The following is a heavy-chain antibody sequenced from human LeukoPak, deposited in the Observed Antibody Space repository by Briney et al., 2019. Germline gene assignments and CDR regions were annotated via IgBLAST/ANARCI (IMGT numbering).Heavy chain of an antibody. V-gene: IGHV3-23*01. J-gene: IGHJ6*02. CDR1: GFAFSSYA. CDR3: ARGPIGAHYYYGMDV. CDR2: IGSGSGGRT. Sequence: PGGSLRLSCATSGFAFSSYAMTWVRQAPGKGLEWISGIGSGSGGRTFYADSVKGRFTISRDNSKNTLYLQMNSLRAEDTAVYYCARGPIGAHYYYGMDVWGQGSTVTVSS. D-gene: IGHD1-26*01.